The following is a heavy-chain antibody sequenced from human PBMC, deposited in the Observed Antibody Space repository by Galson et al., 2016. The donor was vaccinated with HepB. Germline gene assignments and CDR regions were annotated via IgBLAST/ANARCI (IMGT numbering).Heavy chain of an antibody. CDR2: IYYTGHT. J-gene: IGHJ4*02. CDR1: GDSISSGDYY. CDR3: ARGGSSDY. D-gene: IGHD3-16*01. Sequence: TLSLTCTVSGDSISSGDYYWSWIRQPPGRGLEWIGCIYYTGHTYYNPSLKSRVIMSVDTSKNQFSLKLSSVTAADTAMYYCARGGSSDYWGQGTLVTVSS. V-gene: IGHV4-30-4*01.